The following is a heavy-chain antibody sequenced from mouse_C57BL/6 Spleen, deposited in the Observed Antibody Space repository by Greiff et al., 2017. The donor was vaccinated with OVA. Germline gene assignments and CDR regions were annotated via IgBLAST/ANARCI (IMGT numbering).Heavy chain of an antibody. V-gene: IGHV5-9*01. CDR1: GFTFSSYT. CDR2: ISGGGGNT. CDR3: ARQRGSSYYFDY. D-gene: IGHD1-1*01. J-gene: IGHJ2*01. Sequence: EVQGVESGGGLVKPGGSLKLSCAASGFTFSSYTMSWVRQTPEKRLEWVATISGGGGNTYYPDSVKGRFTISRDNAKNTLYLQMSSLRSEDTALYYCARQRGSSYYFDYWGQGTTLTVSS.